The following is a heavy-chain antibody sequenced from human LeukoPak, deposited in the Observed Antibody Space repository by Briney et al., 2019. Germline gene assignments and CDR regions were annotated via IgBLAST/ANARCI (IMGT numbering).Heavy chain of an antibody. V-gene: IGHV1-46*01. CDR3: ARETGTYYYGSGSYLLDY. Sequence: ASVKVSCKASGYTFTSYGISWVRQAPGQGLEWMGIINPSGGSTSYAQKFQGRVTMTRDTSTSTVYMELSSLRSEDTAVYYCARETGTYYYGSGSYLLDYWGQGTLVTVSS. J-gene: IGHJ4*02. CDR1: GYTFTSYG. D-gene: IGHD3-10*01. CDR2: INPSGGST.